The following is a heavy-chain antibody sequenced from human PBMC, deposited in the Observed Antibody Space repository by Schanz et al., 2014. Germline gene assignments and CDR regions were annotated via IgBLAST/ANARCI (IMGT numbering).Heavy chain of an antibody. Sequence: EVQLLESGGGLVQPGGSLRLSCAASGFTFRGYAISWVRQAPGRGLEWVSIISGSGGNTYYADAVRGRFTISRDNSKTTVYLQMNSLRAEDTAVYYCAKDAENTAMITDYFDYWGQGTLVTVSS. D-gene: IGHD5-18*01. J-gene: IGHJ4*02. CDR2: ISGSGGNT. CDR3: AKDAENTAMITDYFDY. CDR1: GFTFRGYA. V-gene: IGHV3-23*01.